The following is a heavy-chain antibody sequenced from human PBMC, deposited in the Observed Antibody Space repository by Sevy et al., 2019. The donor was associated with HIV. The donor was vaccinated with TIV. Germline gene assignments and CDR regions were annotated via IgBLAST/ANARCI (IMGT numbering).Heavy chain of an antibody. D-gene: IGHD3-10*01. Sequence: GGSLRLSCAASGFTFSSYAMHWVRQAPGKGLEWVAVISYDGSNKYYADSVKGRFTISRDNSKNRLYLQMNSLRAEDTAVYYCARGYHRWFGELWGPCDYWGQGTLVTVSS. V-gene: IGHV3-30-3*01. CDR1: GFTFSSYA. CDR3: ARGYHRWFGELWGPCDY. J-gene: IGHJ4*02. CDR2: ISYDGSNK.